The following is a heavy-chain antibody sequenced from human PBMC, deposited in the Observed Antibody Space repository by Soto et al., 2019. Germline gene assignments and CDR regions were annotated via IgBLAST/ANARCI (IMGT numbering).Heavy chain of an antibody. J-gene: IGHJ5*02. CDR3: ARGRQQLVENWFDP. Sequence: GASVKVSCKASGYTFTGYYMHWVRQAPGQGLEGMGWINPNSGGTNYAQKFQGRVTMTRDTSISTAYMELSRLRSDDTAVYYCARGRQQLVENWFDPWGQGTLVTVSS. CDR1: GYTFTGYY. V-gene: IGHV1-2*02. CDR2: INPNSGGT. D-gene: IGHD6-6*01.